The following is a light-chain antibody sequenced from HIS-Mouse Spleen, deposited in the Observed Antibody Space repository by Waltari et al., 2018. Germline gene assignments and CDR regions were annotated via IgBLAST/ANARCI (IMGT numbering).Light chain of an antibody. CDR1: ALPTKH. J-gene: IGLJ2*01. CDR3: YSTDSSGNHRV. V-gene: IGLV3-10*01. Sequence: SYELTQPPSVSVSPGQTARITCSGDALPTKHAYWYQQKSGTAPVLVIYEDSKRPSGIPERFSGSSSGTMATLTISGAQVEDEADYYCYSTDSSGNHRVFGGGTKLTVL. CDR2: EDS.